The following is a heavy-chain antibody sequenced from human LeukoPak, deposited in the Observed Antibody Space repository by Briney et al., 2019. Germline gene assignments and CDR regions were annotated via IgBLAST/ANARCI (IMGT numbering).Heavy chain of an antibody. CDR3: AKDRSPYGDYEYDY. CDR1: GFTFDDYA. Sequence: SLRLSCAASGFTFDDYAMHWVRQAPGKGLDLVSGISWNSGSIGYADSVKGRFTISRDNAKNSLYLQMNSLRAEDTALYYCAKDRSPYGDYEYDYWGQGTLVTVSS. D-gene: IGHD4-17*01. J-gene: IGHJ4*02. V-gene: IGHV3-9*01. CDR2: ISWNSGSI.